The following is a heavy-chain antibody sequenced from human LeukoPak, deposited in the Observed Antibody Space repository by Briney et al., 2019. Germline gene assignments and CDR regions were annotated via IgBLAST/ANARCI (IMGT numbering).Heavy chain of an antibody. CDR3: ARGSGDYGDANFDY. V-gene: IGHV4-31*03. J-gene: IGHJ4*02. D-gene: IGHD4-17*01. CDR2: IYYSGST. Sequence: SETLSLTCTVSGGSISSGGYYWSWIRQHPGKGLEWIGYIYYSGSTYYNPSLKSRVTISVDTSKNQFSLKLSSVTAADTAVYYCARGSGDYGDANFDYWGQGTLVTASS. CDR1: GGSISSGGYY.